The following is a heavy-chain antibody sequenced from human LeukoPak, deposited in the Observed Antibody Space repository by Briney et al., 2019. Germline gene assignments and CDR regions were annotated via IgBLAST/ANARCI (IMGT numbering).Heavy chain of an antibody. D-gene: IGHD1-1*01. CDR2: ITGDGSGA. V-gene: IGHV3-74*01. Sequence: GGSLRLSCAASGFTFSSYWMHWVRQAPGKGLVWVSRITGDGSGAKYADSVKGRFTISRDNAKNTLYLQMNSLRAEDTAVYYCARFAVTTAGDYWGQGTLVTVSS. J-gene: IGHJ4*02. CDR1: GFTFSSYW. CDR3: ARFAVTTAGDY.